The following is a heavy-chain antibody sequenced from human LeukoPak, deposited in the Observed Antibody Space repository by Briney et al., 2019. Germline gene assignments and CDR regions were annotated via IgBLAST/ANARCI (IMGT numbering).Heavy chain of an antibody. D-gene: IGHD3-22*01. CDR1: GGTFSSYT. CDR3: LHPSSGPSAVDY. Sequence: SVKVSCKASGGTFSSYTISWVRQAPGQGLEWMGRIIPILGIANYAQKFQGRVTITADKSTSAAYMELSSLRSEDTAVYYCLHPSSGPSAVDYWGQGTLVTVSS. V-gene: IGHV1-69*02. J-gene: IGHJ4*02. CDR2: IIPILGIA.